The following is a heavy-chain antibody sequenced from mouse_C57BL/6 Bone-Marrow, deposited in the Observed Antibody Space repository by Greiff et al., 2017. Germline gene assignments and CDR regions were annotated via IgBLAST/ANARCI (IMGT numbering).Heavy chain of an antibody. D-gene: IGHD3-2*02. Sequence: EVQLQQSGPVLVKPGASVKMSCKASGYTFTDYYMNWVKQSHGKSLEWIGVINPYNGGTSYNQKFKGKATLTVDKSSSTAYMELNSLTSEDSAVYYCARSQLRLLFAYWGQGTRVTVSA. J-gene: IGHJ3*01. CDR2: INPYNGGT. CDR1: GYTFTDYY. CDR3: ARSQLRLLFAY. V-gene: IGHV1-19*01.